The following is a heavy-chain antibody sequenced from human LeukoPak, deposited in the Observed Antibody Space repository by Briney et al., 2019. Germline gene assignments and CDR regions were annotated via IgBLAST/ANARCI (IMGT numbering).Heavy chain of an antibody. CDR1: GFSLSRHGVS. J-gene: IGHJ4*02. Sequence: SGPTLVNPTQTLTLTCSFSGFSLSRHGVSVGWIRQPPGRALEFLALIYWDDDKRYGASLKARLRITKDTSRNQVVLTMTNIDPEDTATYYCAHSNPTAYSYDSSGYFFDYWGQGTLVIVSS. D-gene: IGHD3-22*01. CDR3: AHSNPTAYSYDSSGYFFDY. CDR2: IYWDDDK. V-gene: IGHV2-5*05.